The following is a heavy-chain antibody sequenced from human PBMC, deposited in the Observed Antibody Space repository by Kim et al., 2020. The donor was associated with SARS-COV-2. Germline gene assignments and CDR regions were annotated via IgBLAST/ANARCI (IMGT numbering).Heavy chain of an antibody. CDR3: AREAPGPAY. D-gene: IGHD2-2*01. J-gene: IGHJ4*02. CDR1: GGSISSYY. V-gene: IGHV4-59*12. Sequence: SETLSLTCTVSGGSISSYYWSWIRQPPGKGLEWIGYIYYSGSTNYNPSLKSRVTISVDTSKNQFSLKLSSVTAADTAVYYCAREAPGPAYWGQGTLVTVS. CDR2: IYYSGST.